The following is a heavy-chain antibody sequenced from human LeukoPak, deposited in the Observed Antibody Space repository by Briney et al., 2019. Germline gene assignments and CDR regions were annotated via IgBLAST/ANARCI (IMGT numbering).Heavy chain of an antibody. CDR3: ARVAAAGGYNWFDP. CDR1: GGSISSYY. D-gene: IGHD6-13*01. V-gene: IGHV4-59*01. CDR2: IYYSRST. J-gene: IGHJ5*02. Sequence: SETLSLTCTVSGGSISSYYWSWIRQPPGKGLEWIGYIYYSRSTNYNPSLKSRVTISVDTSKNQFSLKLSSVTAADTAVYYCARVAAAGGYNWFDPWGQGTLVTVSS.